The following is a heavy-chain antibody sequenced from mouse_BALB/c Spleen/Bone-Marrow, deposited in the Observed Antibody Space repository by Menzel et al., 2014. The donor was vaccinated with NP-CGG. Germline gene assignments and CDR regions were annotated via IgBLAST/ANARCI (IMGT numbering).Heavy chain of an antibody. V-gene: IGHV5-6*01. CDR1: GFTFSSYG. Sequence: EVQLVESGGDLVKPGGSLKLSCAASGFTFSSYGMSWVRQTPDKRLEWVATISSGGNYIYYPDSVKGRFTISRDNAKNTLYLQMSSLKSEDTAMYYCARQSYYDYDGYFDYWGQGTTLTVSS. D-gene: IGHD2-4*01. CDR3: ARQSYYDYDGYFDY. J-gene: IGHJ2*01. CDR2: ISSGGNYI.